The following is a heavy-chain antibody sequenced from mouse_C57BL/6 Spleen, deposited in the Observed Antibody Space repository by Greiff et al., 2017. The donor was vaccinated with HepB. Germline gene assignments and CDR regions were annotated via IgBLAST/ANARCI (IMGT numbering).Heavy chain of an antibody. V-gene: IGHV1-26*01. J-gene: IGHJ2*01. CDR2: SNPNNGGT. CDR3: ARRWLLRFDY. D-gene: IGHD2-3*01. Sequence: EVQLQQSGPELVKPGASVKISCKASGYTFTDYYMNWVKQSHGKSLEWIGDSNPNNGGTSYNQKFKGKATLTVDKSSSTAYMELRSLTSEDSAVYYCARRWLLRFDYWGQGTTLTVSS. CDR1: GYTFTDYY.